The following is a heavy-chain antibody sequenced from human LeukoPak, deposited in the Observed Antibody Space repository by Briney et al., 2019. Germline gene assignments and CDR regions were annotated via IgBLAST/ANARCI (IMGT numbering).Heavy chain of an antibody. CDR1: RVTFSSDA. Sequence: GGSLRLSCAASRVTFSSDAMSCGPEAPGEGRGCVSAISVSGGSTYYADSVKGRVTISRDKSKNTLYLQMNSLRAEDAAVYYCAKGNTYYYDSSGQWGQGTLVTVSS. J-gene: IGHJ4*02. CDR3: AKGNTYYYDSSGQ. CDR2: ISVSGGST. D-gene: IGHD3-22*01. V-gene: IGHV3-23*01.